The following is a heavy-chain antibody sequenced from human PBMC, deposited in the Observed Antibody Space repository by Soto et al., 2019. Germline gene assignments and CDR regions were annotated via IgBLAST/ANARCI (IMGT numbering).Heavy chain of an antibody. CDR3: GKILVGATGHTDADS. CDR2: IDNNGVT. V-gene: IGHV4-39*01. J-gene: IGHJ4*02. D-gene: IGHD2-15*01. CDR1: GGSVYINGHY. Sequence: SETLSLTCIVSGGSVYINGHYWGCIRQPPGKGLEWIGSIDNNGVTNYNSSLKSRVTISGDTSKNQFSLRLTSVTAADTAVYYCGKILVGATGHTDADSWGPGTLVTVSS.